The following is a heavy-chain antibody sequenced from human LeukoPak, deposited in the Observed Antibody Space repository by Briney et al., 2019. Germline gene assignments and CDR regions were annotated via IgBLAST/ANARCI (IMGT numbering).Heavy chain of an antibody. J-gene: IGHJ6*02. CDR3: ARMSVSELRTGGYYYYYYGMDV. CDR1: GGSISSYY. Sequence: SETLSLTCTVSGGSISSYYWSWIRQPPGKGLEWIGYIYYSGSTNYNPSLKSRVTISVDTSKNQFSLKLSSVTAADTAVYYCARMSVSELRTGGYYYYYYGMDVWGQGTTVTVSS. D-gene: IGHD1-14*01. V-gene: IGHV4-59*01. CDR2: IYYSGST.